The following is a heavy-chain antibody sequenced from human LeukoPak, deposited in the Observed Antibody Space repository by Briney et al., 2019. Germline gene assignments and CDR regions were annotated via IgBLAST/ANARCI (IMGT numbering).Heavy chain of an antibody. D-gene: IGHD1-26*01. CDR2: ITNTGSHT. J-gene: IGHJ4*02. V-gene: IGHV3-21*01. CDR3: ASEGVVGATAHFDY. CDR1: EFMFSYYA. Sequence: GGSLRLSCAAPEFMFSYYAMNWVRQAPGKGLEWVSSITNTGSHTFFADSVKGRFTISRDNAKNSLFLQMNSLRAEDTAVYYCASEGVVGATAHFDYWGQGTLVTVSS.